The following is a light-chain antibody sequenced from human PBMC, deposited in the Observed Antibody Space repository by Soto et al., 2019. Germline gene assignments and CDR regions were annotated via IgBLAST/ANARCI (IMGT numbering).Light chain of an antibody. J-gene: IGLJ2*01. Sequence: QSVLTQPPSPSGTPGQRVTISCSGSSSNIGSNYVYWYQQLPGTAPKLLIYRNSQRPSGVPARFSGSKSGTSASLAISGLRSEDEADYYCATWDDSLSVVVFGGGTKLTVL. CDR2: RNS. CDR3: ATWDDSLSVVV. CDR1: SSNIGSNY. V-gene: IGLV1-47*01.